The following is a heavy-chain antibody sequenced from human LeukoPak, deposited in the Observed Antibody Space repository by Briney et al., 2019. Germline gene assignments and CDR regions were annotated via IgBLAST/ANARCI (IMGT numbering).Heavy chain of an antibody. J-gene: IGHJ4*02. D-gene: IGHD6-6*01. CDR1: GFTFSSYG. CDR3: ARRSEGSSFDY. Sequence: GGSPRLSCAASGFTFSSYGMHWVRQAPGKGLEWVAVIWYDGSNKYYADSVKGRFTISRDNSKNTLYLRMNSLRAEDTAVYYCARRSEGSSFDYWGQGTLVTVSS. V-gene: IGHV3-33*01. CDR2: IWYDGSNK.